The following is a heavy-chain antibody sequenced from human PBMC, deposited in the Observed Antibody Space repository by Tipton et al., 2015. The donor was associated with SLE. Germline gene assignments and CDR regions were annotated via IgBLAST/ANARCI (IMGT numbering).Heavy chain of an antibody. CDR2: INHSGLT. Sequence: TLSLTCAVYGGSFTAYYWSWIRQAPGKGLEWIGEINHSGLTNYSPSLRSRVSMSVDMAKDQFSLKLSSVTAADSAMYYCARAPGLDRDYYYYYYMDVWGKGTTVTVSS. J-gene: IGHJ6*03. CDR1: GGSFTAYY. V-gene: IGHV4-34*01. D-gene: IGHD3/OR15-3a*01. CDR3: ARAPGLDRDYYYYYYMDV.